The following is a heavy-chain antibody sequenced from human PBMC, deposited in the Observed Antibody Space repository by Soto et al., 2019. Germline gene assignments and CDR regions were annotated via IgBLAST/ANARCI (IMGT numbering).Heavy chain of an antibody. CDR1: GFTFSSYG. CDR3: ARAGDDDSSLDV. D-gene: IGHD3-22*01. CDR2: IWYDGSNK. J-gene: IGHJ6*02. V-gene: IGHV3-33*01. Sequence: GGSLRLSCAASGFTFSSYGMHWVRQAPGKGLEWVAVIWYDGSNKYYADSVKGRFTISRDNSKNTLYLQMNSLRAEDTAVYYCARAGDDDSSLDVWGQGTTVTVSS.